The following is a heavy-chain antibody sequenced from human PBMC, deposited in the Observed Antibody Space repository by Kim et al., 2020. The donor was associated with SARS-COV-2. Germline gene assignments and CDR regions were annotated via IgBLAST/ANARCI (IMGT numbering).Heavy chain of an antibody. J-gene: IGHJ6*02. D-gene: IGHD2-2*01. CDR3: ARGFLGPAAQMDV. Sequence: YAQKLQGRVTMTTDTSTSTAYMELRSLRSDDTAVYYCARGFLGPAAQMDVWGQGTTVTVSS. V-gene: IGHV1-18*01.